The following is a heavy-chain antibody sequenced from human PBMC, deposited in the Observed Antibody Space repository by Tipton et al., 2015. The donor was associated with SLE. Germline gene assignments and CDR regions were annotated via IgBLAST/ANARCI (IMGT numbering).Heavy chain of an antibody. D-gene: IGHD6-19*01. J-gene: IGHJ4*02. CDR3: ARRNGYSSGWVDY. V-gene: IGHV4-39*07. CDR1: GGSISSSSYY. Sequence: LRLSCTVSGGSISSSSYYWGWIRQPPGKGLEWIGSIYYSGSTYYNPSLKSRVTISVDTSKNQFSLKLSSVTAADTAVYYCARRNGYSSGWVDYWGQGTLVTASS. CDR2: IYYSGST.